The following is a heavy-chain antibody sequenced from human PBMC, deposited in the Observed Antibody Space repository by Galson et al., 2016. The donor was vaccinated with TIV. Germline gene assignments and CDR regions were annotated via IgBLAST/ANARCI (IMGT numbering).Heavy chain of an antibody. D-gene: IGHD6-25*01. J-gene: IGHJ4*02. CDR1: GYKFTSDY. CDR2: ISPSGGRT. CDR3: AKGGRGSAWDADS. Sequence: SVKVSCKASGYKFTSDYIHWVRQAPGQGLEWMGIISPSGGRTTYAQKFQGRVTMTRDTSRDTSTSTVDMDLNRLTSDDTAVYFCAKGGRGSAWDADSWGQGTQVTVSS. V-gene: IGHV1-46*01.